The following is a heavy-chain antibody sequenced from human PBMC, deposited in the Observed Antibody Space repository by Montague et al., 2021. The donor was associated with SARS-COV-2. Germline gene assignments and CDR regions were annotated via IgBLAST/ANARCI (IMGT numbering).Heavy chain of an antibody. J-gene: IGHJ4*02. Sequence: SETLSLTCTVYTEAVNGCYWTGNRQAPGKGEEWIGEVSHPGSAKYNPSLKSRVTISVDTYRKQVSLRLTSVTAADTATYYCARGVYNRVIFVVSPRYYFDYWGQGNMVAVSA. V-gene: IGHV4-34*01. CDR1: TEAVNGCY. CDR2: VSHPGSA. CDR3: ARGVYNRVIFVVSPRYYFDY. D-gene: IGHD3-9*01.